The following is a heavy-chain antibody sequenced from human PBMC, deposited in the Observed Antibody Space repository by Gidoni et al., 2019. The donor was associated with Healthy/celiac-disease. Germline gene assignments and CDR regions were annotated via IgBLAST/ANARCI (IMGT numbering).Heavy chain of an antibody. V-gene: IGHV4-31*03. D-gene: IGHD2-21*02. CDR3: ARFLVVVTARGAFDI. CDR1: GGVISSGGYY. CDR2: SYHIGSS. Sequence: QVQLQDSGPRMVKPSQTLYLTCTVSGGVISSGGYYCSWIRQHPGNGLEWFRYSYHIGSSYYNPSLKSRVTISVDTSKNQFSLKLSSVTAADTAVYYCARFLVVVTARGAFDIWGQGTMVTVSS. J-gene: IGHJ3*02.